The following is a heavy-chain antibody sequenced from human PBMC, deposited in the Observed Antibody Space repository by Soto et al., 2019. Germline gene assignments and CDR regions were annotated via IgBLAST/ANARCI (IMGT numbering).Heavy chain of an antibody. D-gene: IGHD6-19*01. V-gene: IGHV3-30*18. J-gene: IGHJ6*02. CDR1: GFTFSSYG. Sequence: QVQLVESGGGVVQPGRSLRLSCAASGFTFSSYGMHWVRQAPGKGLGWVAVISYDGSNKYYADSVKGRFTISRDNSKNTLYLQMNSLRAEDTAVYYCAKGLAAVAGNGMDVWGQGTTVTVSS. CDR2: ISYDGSNK. CDR3: AKGLAAVAGNGMDV.